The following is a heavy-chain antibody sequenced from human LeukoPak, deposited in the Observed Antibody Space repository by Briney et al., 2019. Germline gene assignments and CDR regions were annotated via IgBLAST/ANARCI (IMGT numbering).Heavy chain of an antibody. D-gene: IGHD3-10*01. Sequence: GGTLRLSCAASGFTFSSYGMSWVRQAPGKGLEWVSAISGSGSSTYYADSVRGRFTISRDNSKNTLYLQMNSLRAEDTAVYYCAISPGSITMVRGPESIDYWGQGTLVTVSS. J-gene: IGHJ4*02. CDR3: AISPGSITMVRGPESIDY. CDR1: GFTFSSYG. V-gene: IGHV3-23*01. CDR2: ISGSGSST.